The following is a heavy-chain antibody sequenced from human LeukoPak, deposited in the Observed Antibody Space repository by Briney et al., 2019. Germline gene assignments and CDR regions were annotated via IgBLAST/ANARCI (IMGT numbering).Heavy chain of an antibody. V-gene: IGHV1-69*05. J-gene: IGHJ4*02. CDR3: ARGPCSSTSCYFRYFDY. CDR2: IIPIFGTA. D-gene: IGHD2-2*01. Sequence: ASVKVSCKASGGTFSSYAISWVRQAPGQGLEWMGGIIPIFGTANYAQKFQGRVTITTDESTSTAYMELSSLRSEDTAVYYCARGPCSSTSCYFRYFDYWGQGTLVTVSS. CDR1: GGTFSSYA.